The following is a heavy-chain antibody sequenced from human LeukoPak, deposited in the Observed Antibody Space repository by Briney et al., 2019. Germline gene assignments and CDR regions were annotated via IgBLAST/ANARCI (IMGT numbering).Heavy chain of an antibody. V-gene: IGHV3-33*01. CDR2: IWYDGSNK. CDR3: ARDRWLEGALDY. D-gene: IGHD6-19*01. Sequence: GGSLRLSCAASGFTFSSYGMHWVRQAPGKGLEWVAVIWYDGSNKYYADSVKGRFTISRDNSKNTLYLQMNSLRAEDTAAYYCARDRWLEGALDYWGQGTLVTVSS. CDR1: GFTFSSYG. J-gene: IGHJ4*02.